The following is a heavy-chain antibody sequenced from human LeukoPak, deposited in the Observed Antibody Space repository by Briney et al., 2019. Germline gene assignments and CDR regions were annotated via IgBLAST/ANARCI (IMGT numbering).Heavy chain of an antibody. V-gene: IGHV1-8*03. CDR2: MNPNSGNT. J-gene: IGHJ4*02. D-gene: IGHD3-3*01. Sequence: ASVKVSCKASGYTFTSYDINWVRQATGQGLEWMGWMNPNSGNTGYAQKFQGRVTITRNTSISTAYMELSSLRSEDTAVYYCARVNYDFWSGWYYFDYWGQGTLVTVSS. CDR1: GYTFTSYD. CDR3: ARVNYDFWSGWYYFDY.